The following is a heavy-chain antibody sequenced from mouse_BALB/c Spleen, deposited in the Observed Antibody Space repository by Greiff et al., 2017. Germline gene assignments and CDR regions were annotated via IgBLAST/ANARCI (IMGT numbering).Heavy chain of an antibody. D-gene: IGHD2-3*01. CDR3: ASYDGHYAMDY. CDR1: GYSITSGYY. V-gene: IGHV3-6*02. CDR2: ISYDGSN. J-gene: IGHJ4*01. Sequence: EVKVEESGPGLVKPSQSLSLTCSVTGYSITSGYYWNWIRQFPGNKLEWMGYISYDGSNNYNPSLKNRISITRDTSKNQFFLKLNSVTTEDTATYYCASYDGHYAMDYWGQGTSVTVSS.